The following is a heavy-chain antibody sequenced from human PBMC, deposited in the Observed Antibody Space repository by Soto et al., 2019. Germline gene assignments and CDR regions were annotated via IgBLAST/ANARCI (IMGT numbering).Heavy chain of an antibody. D-gene: IGHD3-3*01. CDR2: ISGSGGST. Sequence: PGGSLRLSCAASGFTFSSYAMSWVRQAPGKGLEWVSAISGSGGSTYYADSVKGRFTISRDNSKNTLYLQMNSLRAEDTAVYYSGEVYTIFGVVINFEYGGQGTLVTVSS. V-gene: IGHV3-23*01. CDR3: GEVYTIFGVVINFEY. CDR1: GFTFSSYA. J-gene: IGHJ4*02.